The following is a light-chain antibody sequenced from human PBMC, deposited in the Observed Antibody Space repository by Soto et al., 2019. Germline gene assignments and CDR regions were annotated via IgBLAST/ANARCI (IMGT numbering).Light chain of an antibody. V-gene: IGLV2-14*01. CDR3: SSFAGSPVV. Sequence: QSALTQPASVSGSPGQSITFSCTGTSSDVGAYNYVSWYQQHPGKAPKLMIYEVSNRPSGVSNRFSGSKSGNTASLTISGLQAEDEADYYCSSFAGSPVVFGGGTKLTVL. J-gene: IGLJ2*01. CDR2: EVS. CDR1: SSDVGAYNY.